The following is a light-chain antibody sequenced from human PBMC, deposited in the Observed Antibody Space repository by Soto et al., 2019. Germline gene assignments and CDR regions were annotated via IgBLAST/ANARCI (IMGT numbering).Light chain of an antibody. CDR2: TTS. J-gene: IGKJ4*01. V-gene: IGKV1-39*01. Sequence: DIQTTQSPSSLSASVGDTVTITCRASQSINRFFNWYQQKSGKAPKVLISTTSNLQTGVPSRFSGSGSGTHFTLTITDLQHEDFATYYCQQCDSFPLTFGGGTKVEIK. CDR3: QQCDSFPLT. CDR1: QSINRF.